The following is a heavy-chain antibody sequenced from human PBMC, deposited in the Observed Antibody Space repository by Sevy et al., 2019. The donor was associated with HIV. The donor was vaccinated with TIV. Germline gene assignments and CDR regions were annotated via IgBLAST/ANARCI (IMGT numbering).Heavy chain of an antibody. D-gene: IGHD1-26*01. Sequence: GGSLRLSCAASRFSFNNYGIHWVRQAPGKGLEWVAVISYDGGNKYYADSVRGRFTISRDNSKNTVSLQMSSLRTEDTAVYHCAKDLSDGGTNYATGGGYYHGMDLWGQGTTVTVSS. J-gene: IGHJ6*02. V-gene: IGHV3-30*18. CDR2: ISYDGGNK. CDR1: RFSFNNYG. CDR3: AKDLSDGGTNYATGGGYYHGMDL.